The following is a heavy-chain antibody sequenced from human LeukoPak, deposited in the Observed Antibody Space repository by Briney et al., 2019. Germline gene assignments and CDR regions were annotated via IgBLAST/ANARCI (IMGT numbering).Heavy chain of an antibody. D-gene: IGHD1-14*01. V-gene: IGHV1-8*03. J-gene: IGHJ4*02. CDR3: ARDRTTWGRMGY. CDR2: MNPNSGNT. CDR1: GYTFTSYD. Sequence: GASVKVSCKASGYTFTSYDINWVRQATGQGLEWMGWMNPNSGNTGYAQKFQGRVTITRNTSISTAYMELSSLRSEDTAVYYCARDRTTWGRMGYWGQGTLITVSS.